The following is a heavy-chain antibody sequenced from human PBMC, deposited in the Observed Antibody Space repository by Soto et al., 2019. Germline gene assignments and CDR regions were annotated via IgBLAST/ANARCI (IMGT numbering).Heavy chain of an antibody. V-gene: IGHV1-46*03. CDR3: ALIIYGDYTVDY. Sequence: ASVKVSCKASGYTFTSYYMHWVRQAPGQGLEWMGIINPSGGSTSYAQKFQVRVTMTRDTSTSTVYMELSSLRSEDTAVYYCALIIYGDYTVDYWGQGTLVTVSS. J-gene: IGHJ4*02. CDR2: INPSGGST. CDR1: GYTFTSYY. D-gene: IGHD4-17*01.